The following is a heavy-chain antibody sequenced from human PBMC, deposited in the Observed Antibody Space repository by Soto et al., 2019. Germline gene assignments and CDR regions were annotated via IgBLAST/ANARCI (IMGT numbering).Heavy chain of an antibody. CDR3: ARGGLAVAAFFDY. Sequence: PSETLSLTCAVYGGSFSGYYWSWIRQPPGKGLEWIGEINHSGSTNYNPSLKSRVTISVDTSKNQFSLKLSSVTAADTAVYYCARGGLAVAAFFDYWGQGTLVTVSS. D-gene: IGHD6-19*01. CDR1: GGSFSGYY. J-gene: IGHJ4*02. V-gene: IGHV4-34*01. CDR2: INHSGST.